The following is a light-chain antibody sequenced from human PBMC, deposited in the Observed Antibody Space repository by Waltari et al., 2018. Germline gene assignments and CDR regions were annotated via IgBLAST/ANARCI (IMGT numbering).Light chain of an antibody. CDR1: YSNLGSNV. J-gene: IGLJ3*02. Sequence: QSVLTQPPSASGAPGQRVTIPCSGRYSNLGSNVVNWYQQLPGKAPKLLIYRSSRGPSGDPVRFSGSKSDSSASLAIGGLHAEDEADYYCAAWDDSLNGHWVFGGGTKVTVL. V-gene: IGLV1-44*01. CDR3: AAWDDSLNGHWV. CDR2: RSS.